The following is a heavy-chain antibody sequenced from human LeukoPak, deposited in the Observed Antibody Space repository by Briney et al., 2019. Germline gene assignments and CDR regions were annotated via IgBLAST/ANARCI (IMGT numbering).Heavy chain of an antibody. V-gene: IGHV3-20*04. D-gene: IGHD2-2*01. CDR2: INWHGDST. Sequence: GGSLRLSCAASGFTFDEYGMSWVRQAPGKGLEWVSGINWHGDSTDYVDSVKGRFTISRDNAKNSVYLQMNSLRAEDTALYYCAREVSVGYSYYMDVWGKGTTVTISS. CDR3: AREVSVGYSYYMDV. CDR1: GFTFDEYG. J-gene: IGHJ6*03.